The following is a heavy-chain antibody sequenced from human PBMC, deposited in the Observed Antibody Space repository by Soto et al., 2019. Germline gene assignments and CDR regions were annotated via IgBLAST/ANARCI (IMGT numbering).Heavy chain of an antibody. Sequence: ASVKVSCKASGYTFTTYDISWVRQATGQGLEWMGWMNPNSGNTGYAQKFQGRVTMTRDTSISTAYMELSSLRSEDTAVYYCATFYYGSGTYKAPFGYWGQGTLVTSPQ. V-gene: IGHV1-8*01. CDR1: GYTFTTYD. CDR2: MNPNSGNT. D-gene: IGHD3-10*01. CDR3: ATFYYGSGTYKAPFGY. J-gene: IGHJ4*02.